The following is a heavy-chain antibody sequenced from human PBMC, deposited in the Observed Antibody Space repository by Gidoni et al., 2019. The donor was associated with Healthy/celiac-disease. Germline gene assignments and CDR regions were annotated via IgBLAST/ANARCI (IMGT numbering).Heavy chain of an antibody. D-gene: IGHD5-18*01. Sequence: QVQLVESGGGFVKPGVSLRPSCAASVTTFSDYYMSWIRQAPGKGLEWVSYISSSSSYTNYADSVKGRFTISRDNAKNSLYLQMNSLRAEDTAVYYCARATRGYSYGDWGQGTLVTVSS. CDR2: ISSSSSYT. CDR3: ARATRGYSYGD. V-gene: IGHV3-11*05. J-gene: IGHJ4*02. CDR1: VTTFSDYY.